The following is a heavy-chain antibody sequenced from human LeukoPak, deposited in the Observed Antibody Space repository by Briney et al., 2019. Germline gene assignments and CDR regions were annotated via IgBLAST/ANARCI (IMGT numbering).Heavy chain of an antibody. D-gene: IGHD3-9*01. J-gene: IGHJ6*02. CDR1: GGSISSHY. V-gene: IGHV4-59*08. Sequence: SETLSLTCTVSGGSISSHYWSWIRQPPGKGLEWIGHISYSGSTNYNPSLKSRVTISVDTSKNQFSLKLSSVTAADTAVYYCARHLYDILTGYPTYYYYYYGMDVWGQGTTVTVSS. CDR3: ARHLYDILTGYPTYYYYYYGMDV. CDR2: ISYSGST.